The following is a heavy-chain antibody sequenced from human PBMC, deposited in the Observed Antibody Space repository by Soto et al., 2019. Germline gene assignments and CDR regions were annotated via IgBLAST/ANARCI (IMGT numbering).Heavy chain of an antibody. CDR1: GGTFNNFA. V-gene: IGHV1-69*01. J-gene: IGHJ6*02. CDR3: ATATISPVSATLYHYGMDV. D-gene: IGHD6-25*01. Sequence: QVQLVQSGAEVMKPGSSVKVSCQASGGTFNNFAFTWVRQAPGHGLEWLGGIMPVFHTTNIAQTFQDRITVTADDFTTTVYMEMTSLRYADPAVYYCATATISPVSATLYHYGMDVWGQGTTVTVSS. CDR2: IMPVFHTT.